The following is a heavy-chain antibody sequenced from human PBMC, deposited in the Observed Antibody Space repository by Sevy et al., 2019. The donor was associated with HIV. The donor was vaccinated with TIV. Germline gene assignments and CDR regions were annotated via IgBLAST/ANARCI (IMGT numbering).Heavy chain of an antibody. J-gene: IGHJ4*02. D-gene: IGHD2-21*01. Sequence: GGSLRLSCTASGFTFGDYAMSWFRQAPGKGLEWVGFIRSKAYGGTKEYAGSVRGRFTMSREDSKRIADLQTNSLKTEDKAVYYCTGVYPGQHDDYWGQGTLVTVSS. CDR1: GFTFGDYA. CDR3: TGVYPGQHDDY. CDR2: IRSKAYGGTK. V-gene: IGHV3-49*03.